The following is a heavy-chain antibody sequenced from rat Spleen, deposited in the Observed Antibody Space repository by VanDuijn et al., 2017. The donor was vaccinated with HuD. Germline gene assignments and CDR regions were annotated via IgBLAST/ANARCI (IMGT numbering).Heavy chain of an antibody. CDR1: GFSLTSYG. J-gene: IGHJ3*01. CDR2: IWNDGST. V-gene: IGHV2-15*01. D-gene: IGHD1-9*01. Sequence: QVQLKESGPGLVQPSQTLSLTCTISGFSLTSYGVSWVRQSPGKGLEWIGAIWNDGSTDYNSTLKSRLSIRRDTSKSQVFLKIYSLQTEDTAIYFCTREGHTMDRATYWFAYWGQGTLVTVSS. CDR3: TREGHTMDRATYWFAY.